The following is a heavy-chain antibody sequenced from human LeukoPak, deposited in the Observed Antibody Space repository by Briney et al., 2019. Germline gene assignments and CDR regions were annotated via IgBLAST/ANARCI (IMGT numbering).Heavy chain of an antibody. CDR3: VRKNSGSQYGDYYFDY. CDR1: GYTFTSYY. V-gene: IGHV1-46*01. CDR2: INPRGGST. D-gene: IGHD1-26*01. Sequence: ASVKVSCKTSGYTFTSYYIHWVRQAPGQGLEWMGIINPRGGSTTYAQKFQGRVTMTRDPSTSTVYTELSSLRSEDTAEYYCVRKNSGSQYGDYYFDYWGQGTLVTVSS. J-gene: IGHJ4*02.